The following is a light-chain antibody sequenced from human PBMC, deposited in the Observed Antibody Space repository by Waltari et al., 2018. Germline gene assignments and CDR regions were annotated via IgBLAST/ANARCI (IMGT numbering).Light chain of an antibody. Sequence: FGLTQPRSVSVSPGQTASITCLGANLEPNYTCWYQQKSGQPPVLVIHQDPKRPSGIPERFSGSKSGNTVTLTISGTQPIDEADYYCQAWEGSTAIFGGGTRLTVL. CDR1: NLEPNY. CDR2: QDP. J-gene: IGLJ2*01. CDR3: QAWEGSTAI. V-gene: IGLV3-1*01.